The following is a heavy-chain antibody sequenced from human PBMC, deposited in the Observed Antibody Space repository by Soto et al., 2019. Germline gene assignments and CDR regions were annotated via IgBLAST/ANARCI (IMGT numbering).Heavy chain of an antibody. CDR1: GFTFSSYG. J-gene: IGHJ6*02. CDR3: AREAAITIFGVVPIEYYGMDV. D-gene: IGHD3-3*01. Sequence: QVQLVESGGGVVQPGRSLRLSCAASGFTFSSYGMHWVRQAPGKGLEWVAVIWYDGSNKYYADSVKGRFTISRDNSKNTLYLQMNSLRAEDTAVYYCAREAAITIFGVVPIEYYGMDVWGQGTTVTVSS. V-gene: IGHV3-33*01. CDR2: IWYDGSNK.